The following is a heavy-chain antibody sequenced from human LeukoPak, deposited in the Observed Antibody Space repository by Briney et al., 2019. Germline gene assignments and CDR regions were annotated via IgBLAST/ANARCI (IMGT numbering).Heavy chain of an antibody. V-gene: IGHV4-34*01. D-gene: IGHD4-17*01. CDR2: INHSGGT. CDR3: ASDDYGDLVNAFDI. Sequence: SETLSLTCAVYGGSFSGYYWSWIRQPPGKGLEWRREINHSGGTNYNPSLNSRVTISLDTSKNHFSLKLTSVPAADTAVYYCASDDYGDLVNAFDIWGQGTMVTVSS. J-gene: IGHJ3*02. CDR1: GGSFSGYY.